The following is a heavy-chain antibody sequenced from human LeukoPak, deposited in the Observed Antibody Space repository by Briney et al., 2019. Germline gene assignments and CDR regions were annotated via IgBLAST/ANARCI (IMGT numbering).Heavy chain of an antibody. D-gene: IGHD2-2*01. J-gene: IGHJ4*02. CDR1: GGSFSGYY. CDR2: IYYSGST. CDR3: ASAYCSSTSCPIDY. Sequence: RPSETLSLTCAVYGGSFSGYYWSWIRQPPGKGLEWIGYIYYSGSTNYNPSLKSRVTISVDTSKNQFSLKLSSVTAADTAVYYCASAYCSSTSCPIDYWGQGTLVTVSS. V-gene: IGHV4-59*01.